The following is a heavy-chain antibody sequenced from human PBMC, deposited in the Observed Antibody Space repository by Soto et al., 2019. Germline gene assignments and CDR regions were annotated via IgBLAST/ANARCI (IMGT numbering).Heavy chain of an antibody. CDR1: GFTFSSYG. J-gene: IGHJ3*02. D-gene: IGHD3-22*01. CDR2: IWYDGSNK. Sequence: QVQLVESGGGVVQPGRSLRLSWAASGFTFSSYGMHWVRQAPGKGLEWVAVIWYDGSNKYYADSVKGRFTSSRDNSKNTLYLQMNSLRAEDTAVYYCARSPTDSSGYYYGAFDIWGQGTMVTVSS. V-gene: IGHV3-33*01. CDR3: ARSPTDSSGYYYGAFDI.